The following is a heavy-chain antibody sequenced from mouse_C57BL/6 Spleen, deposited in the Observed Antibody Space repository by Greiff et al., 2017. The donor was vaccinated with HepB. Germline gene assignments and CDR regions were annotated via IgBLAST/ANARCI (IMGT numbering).Heavy chain of an antibody. V-gene: IGHV1-47*01. CDR1: GYTFTTYP. Sequence: VKLVESGAELVKPGASVKMSCKASGYTFTTYPIEWMKQNHGKSLEWIGNFHPYNDDTKYNEKFKGKATLTVEKSSSTVYLELSRLTSDDSAVYYCARQDPLRGYFDVWGTGTTVTVSS. CDR2: FHPYNDDT. J-gene: IGHJ1*03. CDR3: ARQDPLRGYFDV.